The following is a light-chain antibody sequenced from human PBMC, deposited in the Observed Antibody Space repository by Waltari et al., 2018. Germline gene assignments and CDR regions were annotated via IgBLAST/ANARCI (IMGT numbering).Light chain of an antibody. CDR3: QQSYTTPRT. J-gene: IGKJ4*01. Sequence: DIQMTQSPSSLSASVGDRVTITCRASQSISSYLSWFQQKPGTAPKLLIYAACSLQSGVPSRFSGSGSGTDFTLTISSLQPEDFATYYCQQSYTTPRTFGGGTKVEIK. CDR2: AAC. V-gene: IGKV1-39*01. CDR1: QSISSY.